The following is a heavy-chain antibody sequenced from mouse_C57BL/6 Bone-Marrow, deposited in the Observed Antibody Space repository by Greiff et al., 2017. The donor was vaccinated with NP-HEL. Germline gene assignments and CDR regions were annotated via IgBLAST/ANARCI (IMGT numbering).Heavy chain of an antibody. CDR2: INPYNGGT. J-gene: IGHJ2*01. Sequence: VQLQQSGPVLVKPGASVKMSCKASGYTFTDYYMNWVKQSPGKSLEWIGVINPYNGGTSYNQKFKGKATLTVDKSSSTAYMELNSLTSEDSAVYYCARGSGTDYWGQGTTLTVSS. V-gene: IGHV1-19*01. D-gene: IGHD4-1*01. CDR1: GYTFTDYY. CDR3: ARGSGTDY.